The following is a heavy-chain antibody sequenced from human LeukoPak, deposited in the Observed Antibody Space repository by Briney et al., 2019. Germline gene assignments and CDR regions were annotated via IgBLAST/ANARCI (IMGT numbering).Heavy chain of an antibody. CDR3: ARDPLRYFDWLLPTGYYGMDV. V-gene: IGHV1-18*04. CDR2: ISAYNGNT. J-gene: IGHJ6*02. CDR1: GYTFTAHY. D-gene: IGHD3-9*01. Sequence: GASVKVSCRASGYTFTAHYIHWVRQAPGQGLEWMGWISAYNGNTNYAQKLQGRVTMTTDTSTSTAYMELRSLRSDDTAVYYCARDPLRYFDWLLPTGYYGMDVWGQGTTVTVSS.